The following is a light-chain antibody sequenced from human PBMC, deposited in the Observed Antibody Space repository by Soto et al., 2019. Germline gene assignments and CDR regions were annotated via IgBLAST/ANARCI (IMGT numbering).Light chain of an antibody. Sequence: QSALTQPASVSGSPGQSITISCTGTSSDVGGYNYVSWYQQHPGKAPKLMIYDVSIRPSGVSNRFSASKSGNTASLTISGLQAEDESDYYCSSYTSSSTRVFGTGTKVTVL. J-gene: IGLJ1*01. V-gene: IGLV2-14*01. CDR2: DVS. CDR1: SSDVGGYNY. CDR3: SSYTSSSTRV.